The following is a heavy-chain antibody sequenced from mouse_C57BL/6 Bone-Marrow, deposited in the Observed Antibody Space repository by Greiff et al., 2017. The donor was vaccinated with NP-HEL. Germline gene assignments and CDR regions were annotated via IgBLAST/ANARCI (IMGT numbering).Heavy chain of an antibody. Sequence: VQLQQPGAELVRPGTSVKLSCKASGYTFTSYWMHWVKQRPGQGLEWIGVIDPSDSYTNYNQKFKGKATLTVDTSSSTAYMQLSSLTSEDSAVYYCAREPNRDYWGQGTTLTVSS. CDR2: IDPSDSYT. D-gene: IGHD6-5*01. V-gene: IGHV1-59*01. CDR1: GYTFTSYW. J-gene: IGHJ2*01. CDR3: AREPNRDY.